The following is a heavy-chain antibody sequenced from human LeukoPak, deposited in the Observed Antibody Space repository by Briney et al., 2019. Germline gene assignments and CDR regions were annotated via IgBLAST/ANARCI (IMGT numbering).Heavy chain of an antibody. CDR1: GFTFSNYG. CDR2: ISGSGAST. V-gene: IGHV3-23*01. J-gene: IGHJ4*02. CDR3: ARDRPSYCSSTSCLAFDY. D-gene: IGHD2-2*01. Sequence: GGTLRLSCAASGFTFSNYGMSWVRQAPGKGLEWVSGISGSGASTYYADSVKGRFTISRDNAKNSLYLQMNSLRAEDTAVYYCARDRPSYCSSTSCLAFDYWGQGTLVTVSS.